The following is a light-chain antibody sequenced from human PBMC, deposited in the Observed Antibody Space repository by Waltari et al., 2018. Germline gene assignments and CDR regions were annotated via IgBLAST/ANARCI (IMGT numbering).Light chain of an antibody. CDR3: MQALQSTYT. CDR1: QSLLHSNGYTY. CDR2: LGS. J-gene: IGKJ2*01. V-gene: IGKV2-28*01. Sequence: DIVMTQSPLSLPVTPGEPASISCRSSQSLLHSNGYTYLDWYLQKPGQSPQLLIYLGSNRASGGPDRFSGSGSGTDFTLKISRVEAEDVGVYYCMQALQSTYTFGQGTKLEI.